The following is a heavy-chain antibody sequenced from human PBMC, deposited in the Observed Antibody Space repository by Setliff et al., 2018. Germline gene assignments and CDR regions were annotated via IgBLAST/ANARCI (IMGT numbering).Heavy chain of an antibody. CDR3: ARESRYGGYMDV. CDR2: INHSGST. V-gene: IGHV4-34*01. D-gene: IGHD3-16*01. CDR1: GGSFSGYY. J-gene: IGHJ6*03. Sequence: SETLSLTCAVYGGSFSGYYWSWIRQPPGKGPEWIGEINHSGSTNYNPSLKSRVTISVDTSKNQFSLKLSSVTAADTAVYYCARESRYGGYMDVWGKGTTVTVSS.